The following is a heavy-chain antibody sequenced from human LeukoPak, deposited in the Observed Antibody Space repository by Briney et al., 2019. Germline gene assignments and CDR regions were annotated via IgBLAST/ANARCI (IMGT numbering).Heavy chain of an antibody. CDR3: AGGQLVLEILDYFHYMDV. CDR2: ISFDGKNK. D-gene: IGHD6-6*01. CDR1: GFFFSSHG. J-gene: IGHJ6*03. V-gene: IGHV3-30*04. Sequence: PGGSLRLSCATSGFFFSSHGLHWVRQAPGQGLEWLAVISFDGKNKFYADSVKGRFTISRDNPRNTLYLQMNSLRGEDTAVYYCAGGQLVLEILDYFHYMDVWGKGTTVTVSS.